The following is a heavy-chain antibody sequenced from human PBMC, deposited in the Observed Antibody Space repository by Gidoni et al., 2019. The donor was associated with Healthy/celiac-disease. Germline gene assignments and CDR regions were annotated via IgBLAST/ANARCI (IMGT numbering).Heavy chain of an antibody. CDR2: IKQDGSEK. CDR3: ARVGGRLAQQLAYYFDY. Sequence: EVQLVESGGGLVQPGGSLRLSCAASGFTFSSYWMSWVRQAPGKGLEWVANIKQDGSEKYYVDSVKGRFTISRDNAKNSLYLQMNSLRAEDTAVYYCARVGGRLAQQLAYYFDYWGQGTLVTVSS. CDR1: GFTFSSYW. V-gene: IGHV3-7*03. J-gene: IGHJ4*02. D-gene: IGHD6-13*01.